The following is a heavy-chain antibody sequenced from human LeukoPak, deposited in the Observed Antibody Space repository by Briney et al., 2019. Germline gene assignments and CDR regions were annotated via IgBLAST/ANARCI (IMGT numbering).Heavy chain of an antibody. V-gene: IGHV4-38-2*02. J-gene: IGHJ4*02. CDR3: ARDSWPEVVRFDY. D-gene: IGHD1-14*01. Sequence: PSETLSLTCTVSGDSISSGNYWGWIRQPPGKGLEWIGSIYHGGSTYYNPSLKSRVTISVDTSKNQFSLKLSSVTAADTAVYFCARDSWPEVVRFDYWGQGTLVTVSS. CDR1: GDSISSGNY. CDR2: IYHGGST.